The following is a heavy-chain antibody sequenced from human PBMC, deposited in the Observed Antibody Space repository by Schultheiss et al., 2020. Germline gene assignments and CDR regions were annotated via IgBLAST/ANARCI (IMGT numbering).Heavy chain of an antibody. J-gene: IGHJ4*02. CDR1: GFTFSSYA. V-gene: IGHV3-48*01. Sequence: GGSLRLSCAASGFTFSSYAMHWVRQAPGKGLEWVSYISSSSSTIYYADSVKGRFTISRDNAKNSLYLQMNSLRAEDTAVYYCARGGYDCDYWGQGTLVTVSS. CDR3: ARGGYDCDY. CDR2: ISSSSSTI. D-gene: IGHD5-12*01.